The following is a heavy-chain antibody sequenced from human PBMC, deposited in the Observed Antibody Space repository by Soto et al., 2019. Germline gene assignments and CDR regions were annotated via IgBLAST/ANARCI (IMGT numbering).Heavy chain of an antibody. D-gene: IGHD3-3*01. Sequence: GGSLRLSCAASGFTFSSYAMSWVRQAPGKGLEWVSAISGSGGSTYYADSVKGRFTISRDNSKNTLYLQMNSLRAEDTAVYYCAKDWELGDFWSGHYFDYWGQGTLVTVSS. CDR1: GFTFSSYA. J-gene: IGHJ4*02. CDR3: AKDWELGDFWSGHYFDY. V-gene: IGHV3-23*01. CDR2: ISGSGGST.